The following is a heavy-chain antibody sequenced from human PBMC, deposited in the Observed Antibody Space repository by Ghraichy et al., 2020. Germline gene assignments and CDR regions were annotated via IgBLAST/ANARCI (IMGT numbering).Heavy chain of an antibody. CDR1: GFSFSNYW. CDR3: ARPRQPYYYYAMDV. CDR2: IKQDGNEK. V-gene: IGHV3-7*01. Sequence: GGSLRLSCAASGFSFSNYWMTWVRQAPGKGLEWVANIKQDGNEKYCVDSVKGRFTISRDNAKNSLYLQMNSLRAEDTAVYYCARPRQPYYYYAMDVWDQGTTVTVSS. D-gene: IGHD1-1*01. J-gene: IGHJ6*02.